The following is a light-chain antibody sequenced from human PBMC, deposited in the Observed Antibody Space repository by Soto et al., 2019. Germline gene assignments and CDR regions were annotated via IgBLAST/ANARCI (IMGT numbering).Light chain of an antibody. Sequence: EIVLTQSPGTLSLSPGERVTLSCRASQSVRPNFLAWYQQKPGQAPRLLIYGTSSRATGIPDRFSGSGSGTDYTLTISRLEPEDLAVYYCQQYGNSPKTFGQGTKLEIK. CDR1: QSVRPNF. CDR3: QQYGNSPKT. CDR2: GTS. V-gene: IGKV3-20*01. J-gene: IGKJ2*01.